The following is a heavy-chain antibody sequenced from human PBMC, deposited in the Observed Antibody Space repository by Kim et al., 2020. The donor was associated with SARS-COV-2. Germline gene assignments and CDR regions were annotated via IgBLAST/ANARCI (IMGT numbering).Heavy chain of an antibody. CDR2: ISSSSSYI. CDR1: GFTFSIYS. CDR3: ARRIIGNYYDSSGSFDY. J-gene: IGHJ4*02. Sequence: GGSLRLSCAASGFTFSIYSMNWVRQAPGKGLEWVSSISSSSSYIYYADSVKGRFTISRDNAKNSLYLQMNSLRAEDTAVYYCARRIIGNYYDSSGSFDYWGQGTLVTVSS. D-gene: IGHD3-22*01. V-gene: IGHV3-21*01.